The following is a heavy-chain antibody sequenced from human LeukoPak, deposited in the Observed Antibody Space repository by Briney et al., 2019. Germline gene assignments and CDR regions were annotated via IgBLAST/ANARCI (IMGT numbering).Heavy chain of an antibody. V-gene: IGHV1-2*02. CDR3: ARDPSNSGYDYLYYFDY. Sequence: ASVKVSCKTSGYTFTGYYMHWVRQAPGQGLEWMGWINPDNGGTNYAQKFQGRVTMTRDMSISTDYMELSRLRSDDTAVYYCARDPSNSGYDYLYYFDYWGQGTLVTVSS. CDR2: INPDNGGT. D-gene: IGHD5-12*01. CDR1: GYTFTGYY. J-gene: IGHJ4*02.